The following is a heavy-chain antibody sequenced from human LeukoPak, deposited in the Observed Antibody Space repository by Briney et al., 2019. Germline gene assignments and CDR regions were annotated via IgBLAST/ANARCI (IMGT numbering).Heavy chain of an antibody. CDR1: GVSITSADYY. V-gene: IGHV4-30-4*02. Sequence: SETLSLTCTVSGVSITSADYYWSWIRQPPGKGLEWIGYIYNSGSTYYNPSLKSRVTISVDTSKNQFSLKLSSVTAADTAVYYCARGPYSGSYYAVQWGENWFDPWGQGTLVTVSS. J-gene: IGHJ5*02. CDR2: IYNSGST. D-gene: IGHD1-26*01. CDR3: ARGPYSGSYYAVQWGENWFDP.